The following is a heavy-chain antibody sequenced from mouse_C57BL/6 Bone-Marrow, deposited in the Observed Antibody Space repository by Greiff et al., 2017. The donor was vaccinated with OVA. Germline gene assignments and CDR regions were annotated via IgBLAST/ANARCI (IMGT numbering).Heavy chain of an antibody. D-gene: IGHD2-5*01. V-gene: IGHV5-17*01. CDR2: ISSGSSTI. CDR3: ARKYYSNTGYFDY. CDR1: GFTFSDYG. Sequence: EVKLVESGGGLVKPGGSLKLSCAASGFTFSDYGMHWVRQAPEKGLEWVAYISSGSSTIYYADTVKGRFTISRDNAKNTLFLQMTSLRSEDTAMYYCARKYYSNTGYFDYWGQGTTLTVSS. J-gene: IGHJ2*01.